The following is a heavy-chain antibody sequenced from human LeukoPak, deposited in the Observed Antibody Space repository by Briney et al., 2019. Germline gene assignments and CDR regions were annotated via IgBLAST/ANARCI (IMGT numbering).Heavy chain of an antibody. Sequence: PGGSLRLSCAASGFTFSSYAMHWVRQAPGKGLEWVAVISYDGSNKYYADSVKGRFTISRDNSKNTLYLQMNSLRADDTAVYYCARDLGVGALDYWGQGTLVTVSS. CDR1: GFTFSSYA. D-gene: IGHD1-26*01. CDR2: ISYDGSNK. V-gene: IGHV3-30*04. J-gene: IGHJ4*02. CDR3: ARDLGVGALDY.